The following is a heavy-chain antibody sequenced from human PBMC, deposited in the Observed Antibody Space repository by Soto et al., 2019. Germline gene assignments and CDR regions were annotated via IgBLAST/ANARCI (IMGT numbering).Heavy chain of an antibody. CDR1: GVSFNSYD. Sequence: QAHLVESGGGVVQPGTPLRLSCAASGVSFNSYDMHWVRQAPGKGPEWVAIISYDGSNTYYSDSVRGRFTISRDNSKDTLYLQMHSLRSEDTAIYYCARISRYCTGGDCHAWGQGTQVTVSS. D-gene: IGHD2-8*02. V-gene: IGHV3-30*03. J-gene: IGHJ5*02. CDR3: ARISRYCTGGDCHA. CDR2: ISYDGSNT.